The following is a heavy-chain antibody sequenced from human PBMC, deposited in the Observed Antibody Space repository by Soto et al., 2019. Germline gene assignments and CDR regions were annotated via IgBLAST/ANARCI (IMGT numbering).Heavy chain of an antibody. Sequence: ASVKVSCKASGYTFTGYYMHWVRQAPGQGLEWMGWINPNSGGTNYAQKLQGRVTMTTDTSTSTAYMELRSLRSDDTAVYYCASSRGFFCSDFDYWGQGTLVTVSS. CDR1: GYTFTGYY. CDR3: ASSRGFFCSDFDY. CDR2: INPNSGGT. J-gene: IGHJ4*02. V-gene: IGHV1-2*02. D-gene: IGHD3-3*01.